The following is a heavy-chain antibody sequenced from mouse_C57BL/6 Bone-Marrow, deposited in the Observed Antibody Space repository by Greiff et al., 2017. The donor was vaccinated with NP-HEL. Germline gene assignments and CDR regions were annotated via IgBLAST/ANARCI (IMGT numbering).Heavy chain of an antibody. CDR3: ARYYYGSSSFDY. Sequence: QVQLQQPGAELVQPGASVKLSCKASGYTFTSYLMHWVKQRPGRGLGWIGRIDPNSGGTKYNEKFKRKATLTVDKPSSTAYMQLNSLTSEDSAVYYCARYYYGSSSFDYWGQGTTLTVSS. CDR2: IDPNSGGT. V-gene: IGHV1-72*01. D-gene: IGHD1-1*01. CDR1: GYTFTSYL. J-gene: IGHJ2*01.